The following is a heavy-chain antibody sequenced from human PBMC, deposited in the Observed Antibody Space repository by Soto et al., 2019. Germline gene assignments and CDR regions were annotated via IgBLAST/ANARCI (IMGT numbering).Heavy chain of an antibody. CDR2: ISAYNGNT. D-gene: IGHD6-19*01. CDR1: GYTFTSDG. Sequence: GAPVKVSCKASGYTFTSDGISWVRQAPGQGLEWMGWISAYNGNTNYAQKLQGRVTMTTDTSTSTAYMELRSLRSDDTAVYYCARAFEYSSGWYDAPDSGYFDYWGQGTLVTVSS. V-gene: IGHV1-18*04. CDR3: ARAFEYSSGWYDAPDSGYFDY. J-gene: IGHJ4*02.